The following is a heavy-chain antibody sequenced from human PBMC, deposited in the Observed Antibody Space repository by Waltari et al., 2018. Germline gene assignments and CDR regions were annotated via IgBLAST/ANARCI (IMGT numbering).Heavy chain of an antibody. CDR3: ARFEGAPYYFDF. Sequence: EVQLVESGGGLVKPGGSLRLSCAASGSPFLTYTMNCVCQAQGKGLEWVASISPASGSIYYADSVTGRFSISRDNARNFLFLQMNSLRAEDTAVYYCARFEGAPYYFDFWGQGTLVTVSS. V-gene: IGHV3-21*06. CDR1: GSPFLTYT. CDR2: ISPASGSI. J-gene: IGHJ4*02.